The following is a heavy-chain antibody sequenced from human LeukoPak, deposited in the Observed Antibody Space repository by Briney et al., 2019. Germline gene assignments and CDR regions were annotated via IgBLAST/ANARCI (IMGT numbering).Heavy chain of an antibody. J-gene: IGHJ4*02. CDR3: ARGGGYDPNLYDY. D-gene: IGHD5-12*01. CDR1: GFTVSSNY. V-gene: IGHV3-53*01. CDR2: IYSGGST. Sequence: PGGSLILSCAASGFTVSSNYMSWVRQAPGKGLEWVSVIYSGGSTYYADSVKGRFTISRDNSKNTLYLQMNSLRAEDTAVYYCARGGGYDPNLYDYWGQGTLVTVSS.